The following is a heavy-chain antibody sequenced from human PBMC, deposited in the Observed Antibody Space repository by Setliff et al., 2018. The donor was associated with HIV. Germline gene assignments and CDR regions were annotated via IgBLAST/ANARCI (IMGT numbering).Heavy chain of an antibody. V-gene: IGHV4-31*03. Sequence: SETLSLTCTVSGGSISSGGYYWSWIRQHPGKGLEYIGYIYYSGSTYYNPSLKSRVTISVDTSRNQFSLRLNSVTAADTAVYYCARDGIYDYSNYVDAFDIWGQGTMVTVSS. CDR2: IYYSGST. D-gene: IGHD4-4*01. J-gene: IGHJ3*02. CDR3: ARDGIYDYSNYVDAFDI. CDR1: GGSISSGGYY.